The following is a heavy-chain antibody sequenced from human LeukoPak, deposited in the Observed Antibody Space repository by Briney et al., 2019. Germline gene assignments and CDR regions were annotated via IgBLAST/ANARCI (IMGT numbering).Heavy chain of an antibody. V-gene: IGHV1-18*01. CDR2: ISAYNGNT. Sequence: ASVKVSCKASGYTFNSYGISWVRQAPGQGLEWMGWISAYNGNTDYAQKFQGRVTMTTDTSTSTAYMDLRSLRSDDTAAYYCARDNANPSTEYFQHWGQGTLVTVSS. D-gene: IGHD2-8*01. J-gene: IGHJ1*01. CDR3: ARDNANPSTEYFQH. CDR1: GYTFNSYG.